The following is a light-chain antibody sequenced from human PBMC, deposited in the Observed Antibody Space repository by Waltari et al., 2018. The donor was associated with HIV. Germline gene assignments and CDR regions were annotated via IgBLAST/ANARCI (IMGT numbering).Light chain of an antibody. CDR1: NSKIGSTY. V-gene: IGLV1-47*01. J-gene: IGLJ3*02. CDR2: RNK. Sequence: QSVLTQPPSASGTPGQRVTISCSGSNSKIGSTYVYWYQQLPEPPPNLPNSRNKRRPPGVPERVYGSRYGTPASLAISGRRSEDEADYYCAAWDDSLSGRVFGGGTKVTVL. CDR3: AAWDDSLSGRV.